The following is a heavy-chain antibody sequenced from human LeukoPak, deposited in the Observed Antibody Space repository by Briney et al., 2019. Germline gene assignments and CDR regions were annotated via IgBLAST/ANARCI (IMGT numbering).Heavy chain of an antibody. CDR2: IYYSGST. J-gene: IGHJ2*01. CDR1: GGSISSSSYY. Sequence: PSETLSLTCTVSGGSISSSSYYWGWIRQPPGKGLEWIGSIYYSGSTYYNPSLKSRVTISVDTSKNQFSLKLSSVTAADTAVYYCASPTYYYDGSGYHRWNFDLWGRGTLVTVSS. D-gene: IGHD3-22*01. V-gene: IGHV4-39*01. CDR3: ASPTYYYDGSGYHRWNFDL.